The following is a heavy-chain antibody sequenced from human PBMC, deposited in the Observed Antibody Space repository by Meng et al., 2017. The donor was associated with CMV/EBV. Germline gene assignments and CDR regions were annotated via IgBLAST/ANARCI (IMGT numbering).Heavy chain of an antibody. V-gene: IGHV3-30*04. CDR2: ISYDGSNK. D-gene: IGHD5-18*01. Sequence: GGSLRLSCAASGFTFSSYAMHWVRQAPGKGLEWVAVISYDGSNKYYADSVKGRFTISRDNSKNTLYLQMNSLRAEDTAVYYCARDRSSYYYYYSMDVWGQGTTVTVSS. CDR3: ARDRSSYYYYYSMDV. CDR1: GFTFSSYA. J-gene: IGHJ6*02.